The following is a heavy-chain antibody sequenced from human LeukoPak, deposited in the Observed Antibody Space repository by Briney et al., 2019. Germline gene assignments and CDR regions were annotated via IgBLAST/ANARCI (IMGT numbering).Heavy chain of an antibody. D-gene: IGHD6-13*01. CDR3: ARVAAASIIPFYNWFDP. V-gene: IGHV1-18*01. CDR1: GYTFTSYG. J-gene: IGHJ5*02. Sequence: ASVKVSCKASGYTFTSYGISWVRQAPGQGLEWMGWISTYNRNTNYAQKLQGRVTMTTDTSTSTAYVELRSLRSDDTAVYYCARVAAASIIPFYNWFDPWGQGTLVTVSS. CDR2: ISTYNRNT.